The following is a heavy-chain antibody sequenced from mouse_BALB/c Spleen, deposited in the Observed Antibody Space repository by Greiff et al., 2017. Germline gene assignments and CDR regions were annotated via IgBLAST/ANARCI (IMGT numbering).Heavy chain of an antibody. CDR3: ARGGWDYSMDY. CDR2: ISYSGST. J-gene: IGHJ4*01. CDR1: GYSITSDYA. V-gene: IGHV3-2*02. Sequence: EVQLVESGPGLVKPSQSLSLTCTVTGYSITSDYAWNGIRQFPGNKLEWMGYISYSGSTSYNPSLKSRISITRDTSKNQFFLQLNSVTTEDTATYYCARGGWDYSMDYWGQGTSVTVSS. D-gene: IGHD3-3*01.